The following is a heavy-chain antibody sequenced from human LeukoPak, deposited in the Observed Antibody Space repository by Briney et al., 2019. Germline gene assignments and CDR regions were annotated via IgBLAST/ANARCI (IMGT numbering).Heavy chain of an antibody. J-gene: IGHJ4*02. V-gene: IGHV3-53*01. CDR3: TGWWGLPVLFGY. CDR1: GFTVSGNH. Sequence: GGSLRLSCAASGFTVSGNHMSWVRQAPGKGLEWVSVIYSGGTTYYADSVKGRFTISRDNSKNTLYLQMNSLRAEDTAVYYCTGWWGLPVLFGYWGQGTLITVSS. CDR2: IYSGGTT. D-gene: IGHD1-26*01.